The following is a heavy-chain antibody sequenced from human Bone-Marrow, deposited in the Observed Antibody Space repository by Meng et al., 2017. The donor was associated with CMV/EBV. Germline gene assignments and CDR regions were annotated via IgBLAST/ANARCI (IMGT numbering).Heavy chain of an antibody. CDR3: ARERGNYYGMDV. V-gene: IGHV1-8*03. CDR2: MNPNSGNT. Sequence: ASVKVSCKASGYTFISYDINWVRQATGQGLEWMGWMNPNSGNTGYAQKFQGRVTITRNTSISTAYMELSSLRSEDTAVYYCARERGNYYGMDVWGQGTTVTVSS. J-gene: IGHJ6*02. CDR1: GYTFISYD.